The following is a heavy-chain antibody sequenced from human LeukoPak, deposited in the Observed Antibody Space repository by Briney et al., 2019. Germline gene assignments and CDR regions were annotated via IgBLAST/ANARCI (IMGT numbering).Heavy chain of an antibody. V-gene: IGHV3-33*01. CDR1: GFAFSSYG. Sequence: AGGFLRLSCAASGFAFSSYGMHWVRQAPGKGLEWVTFIWFDGSNKYYADSVRGRFTISRDNSKNTLYLQMNSLRAEDTAVYYCTRDIWKGYYASGIYPDYFDYWGKGTRVTVSP. J-gene: IGHJ4*02. CDR3: TRDIWKGYYASGIYPDYFDY. CDR2: IWFDGSNK. D-gene: IGHD3-10*01.